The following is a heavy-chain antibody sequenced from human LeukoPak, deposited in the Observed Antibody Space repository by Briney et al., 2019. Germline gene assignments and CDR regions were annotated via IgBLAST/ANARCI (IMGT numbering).Heavy chain of an antibody. CDR1: GFTVSTNY. CDR2: IFSGGST. Sequence: GGSLRLSCAASGFTVSTNYMNWVRQAPGKGLEWVSVIFSGGSTYYADSVKGRFTISRDNSKNTLFLQMNSLGAEDTAVYYCAKDARRTNGWYFFDYWGQGTLVTVSS. J-gene: IGHJ4*02. D-gene: IGHD6-19*01. CDR3: AKDARRTNGWYFFDY. V-gene: IGHV3-53*01.